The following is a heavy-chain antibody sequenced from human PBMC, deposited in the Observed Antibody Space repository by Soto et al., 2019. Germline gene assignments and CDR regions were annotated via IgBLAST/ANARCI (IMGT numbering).Heavy chain of an antibody. V-gene: IGHV1-69*02. CDR3: ARGGAVVVPGAVDRHNWFDP. CDR1: GGTFSSYS. Sequence: QVQLVQSGAEVKKPGSSVKVSCEASGGTFSSYSFSWVRQAPGQGLEWMGRVIPILGMANYAQKFQGRVTITADKSTSRVYMEMSRLRSEDKAVYYCARGGAVVVPGAVDRHNWFDPWGQGTLVTVSS. D-gene: IGHD2-2*01. J-gene: IGHJ5*02. CDR2: VIPILGMA.